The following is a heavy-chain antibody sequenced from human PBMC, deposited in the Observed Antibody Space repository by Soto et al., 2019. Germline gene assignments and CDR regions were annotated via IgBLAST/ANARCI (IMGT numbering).Heavy chain of an antibody. CDR3: ARGGRITMVRGVIPKFDP. CDR1: GGSFSGYY. V-gene: IGHV4-34*01. D-gene: IGHD3-10*01. Sequence: PSETLSLTCAVYGGSFSGYYLSWIRQPPGKGLEWIGEINHSGSTNYNPPLKSRVTISVDTSKNQFSLKLSSVTAADTAVYYCARGGRITMVRGVIPKFDPWGQGTLVTVYS. J-gene: IGHJ5*02. CDR2: INHSGST.